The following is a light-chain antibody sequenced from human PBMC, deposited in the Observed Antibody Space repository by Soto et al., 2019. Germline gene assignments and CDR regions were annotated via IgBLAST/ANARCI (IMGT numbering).Light chain of an antibody. Sequence: EIVLTQSPATLSLSPGERATLSCRASQSVSNYLAWYQQKPGHPPRLLIFDTFNRATGIPATFSGSGSGTDCTLTISSLEPEDFAVYYCQHRLSWRGTFGPGTTVDI. CDR3: QHRLSWRGT. CDR2: DTF. J-gene: IGKJ3*01. V-gene: IGKV3-11*01. CDR1: QSVSNY.